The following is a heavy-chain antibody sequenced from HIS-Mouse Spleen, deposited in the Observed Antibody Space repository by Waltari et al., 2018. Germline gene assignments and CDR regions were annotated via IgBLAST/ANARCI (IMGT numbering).Heavy chain of an antibody. CDR2: IIPICGTA. V-gene: IGHV1-69*01. CDR1: GGTFSSYA. J-gene: IGHJ3*02. Sequence: QVQLVQSGAEVKKPGSSVKVSCKASGGTFSSYAISWVRQAPGQGLEWMGAIIPICGTANYAQRFQGRVTITADEATSTAYMELSSLRSEDTAVYYCARDRPAARGRAFDIWGQGTMVTVSS. D-gene: IGHD1-1*01. CDR3: ARDRPAARGRAFDI.